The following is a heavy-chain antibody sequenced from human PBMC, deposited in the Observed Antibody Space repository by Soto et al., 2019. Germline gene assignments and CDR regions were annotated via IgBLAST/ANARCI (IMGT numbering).Heavy chain of an antibody. Sequence: SETLSLTCTVSGGSISSGGYYWSWIRQHPGKGLEWIGYIYYSGSTYYNPSLKSRVTISVDTSKNQFSLKLSSVTAADTAVYYCASYDSSDYYSGSPIGWFDPWGQGTLVTVSS. D-gene: IGHD3-22*01. CDR2: IYYSGST. CDR1: GGSISSGGYY. CDR3: ASYDSSDYYSGSPIGWFDP. J-gene: IGHJ5*02. V-gene: IGHV4-31*03.